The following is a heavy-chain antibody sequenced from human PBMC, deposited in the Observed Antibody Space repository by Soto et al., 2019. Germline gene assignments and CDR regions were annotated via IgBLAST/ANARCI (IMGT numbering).Heavy chain of an antibody. V-gene: IGHV3-23*01. D-gene: IGHD2-15*01. CDR1: GFTFSSYA. CDR2: ISGSGGST. J-gene: IGHJ6*02. CDR3: AKDLDVVVVAFAGMDV. Sequence: EVQLLESGGGLVQPGGSLRLSCAASGFTFSSYAMSWVRQAPGKGLEWVSAISGSGGSTYYADSVKGRFTISRDNSKNPLYLQMNSLRAEDTAVYYCAKDLDVVVVAFAGMDVWGQGTTVTVSS.